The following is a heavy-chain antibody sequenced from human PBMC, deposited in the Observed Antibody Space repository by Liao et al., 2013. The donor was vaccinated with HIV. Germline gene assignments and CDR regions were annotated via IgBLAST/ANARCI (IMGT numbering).Heavy chain of an antibody. Sequence: QVQLQESGPGLVKPSQTLSLTCTVSGGSISSGSYYWSWIRQPAGKGLEWIGRIYTSGSTNYNPSLKSRVTISVDTSKNQFSLKLSSVTAADTALYYCARYSSSWYGDAFDIWGQGTMVTVSS. J-gene: IGHJ3*02. CDR2: IYTSGST. CDR3: ARYSSSWYGDAFDI. D-gene: IGHD6-13*01. V-gene: IGHV4-61*02. CDR1: GGSISSGSYY.